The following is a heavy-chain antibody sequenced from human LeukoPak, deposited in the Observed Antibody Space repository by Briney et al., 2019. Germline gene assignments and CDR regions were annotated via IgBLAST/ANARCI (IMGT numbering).Heavy chain of an antibody. V-gene: IGHV3-74*01. CDR1: GFIFINYW. J-gene: IGHJ4*02. D-gene: IGHD3/OR15-3a*01. CDR3: ARDMRPFGRSPGPG. Sequence: RGSLSLSSDDSGFIFINYWIHWVRQGPGKGLEWVSRIKTDGSETSYADSVKGRFTISRDNAKHTLYLQMESLRDDDTAVYFCARDMRPFGRSPGPGWGQGTRVIVSS. CDR2: IKTDGSET.